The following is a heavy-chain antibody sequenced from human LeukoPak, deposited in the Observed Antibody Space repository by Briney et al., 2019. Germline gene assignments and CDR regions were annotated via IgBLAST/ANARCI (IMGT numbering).Heavy chain of an antibody. D-gene: IGHD6-13*01. CDR2: ISGSGDST. V-gene: IGHV3-23*01. J-gene: IGHJ4*02. Sequence: GGSLRLSCAASGFTFSSYAMSWVRQAPGKGLEWVSVISGSGDSTYYADSVKGRFTISRDNSKNTLYLQMNSLRAEDTAVYYCAKDSSSWTDYWGQGTLVTVSS. CDR1: GFTFSSYA. CDR3: AKDSSSWTDY.